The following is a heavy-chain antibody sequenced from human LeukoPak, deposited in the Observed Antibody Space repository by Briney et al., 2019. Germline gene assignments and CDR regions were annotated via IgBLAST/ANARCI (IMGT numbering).Heavy chain of an antibody. V-gene: IGHV3-48*02. CDR2: ISSSSSAI. CDR1: GFTFSRLG. Sequence: GGSLRLSCAASGFTFSRLGMNWVRQAPGKGLEWISYISSSSSAIYYADSVKGRFTISRDNAKNSLYLQMSSLRDEDTAVYYCAQKGGTDHWGQGTLVTVSS. J-gene: IGHJ4*02. CDR3: AQKGGTDH. D-gene: IGHD2-15*01.